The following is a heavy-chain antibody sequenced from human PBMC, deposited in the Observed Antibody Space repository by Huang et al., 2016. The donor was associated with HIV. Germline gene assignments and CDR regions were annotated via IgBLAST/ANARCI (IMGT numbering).Heavy chain of an antibody. Sequence: QVQLVQSGAEVKKPGASVKVSCKASGYTFTNYAINWVRQATGQSLEWMGWISGYNGKRKYAQKVQGRVTMTKDTSTSTAYMGLRSLISDDTAVYYCAGERYYYDRSGYYTPVEYFHHWGQGTLVTVSS. V-gene: IGHV1-18*01. D-gene: IGHD3-22*01. J-gene: IGHJ1*01. CDR3: AGERYYYDRSGYYTPVEYFHH. CDR1: GYTFTNYA. CDR2: ISGYNGKR.